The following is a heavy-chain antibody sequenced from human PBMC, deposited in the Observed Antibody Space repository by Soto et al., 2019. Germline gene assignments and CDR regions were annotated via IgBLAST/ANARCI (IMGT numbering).Heavy chain of an antibody. CDR3: AKDFDDSSSYYGYYFDY. CDR1: GFTFSSYA. V-gene: IGHV3-23*01. Sequence: EVQLLESGGGLVQPGGSLRLSCAASGFTFSSYAMSWVRQAPGKGLEWVSAISGSGGSTYYADSVKGRFTISRDNSKNTLYLQMNSLRAEDTAVYYCAKDFDDSSSYYGYYFDYWGQGTLVTVSS. J-gene: IGHJ4*02. CDR2: ISGSGGST. D-gene: IGHD3-22*01.